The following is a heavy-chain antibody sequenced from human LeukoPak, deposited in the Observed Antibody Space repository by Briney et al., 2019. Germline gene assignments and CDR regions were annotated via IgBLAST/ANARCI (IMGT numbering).Heavy chain of an antibody. CDR3: VRRTIFGVVQPAPDYYYYYMDV. CDR1: GFTFSSSA. CDR2: ISGSGSGGST. D-gene: IGHD3-3*01. J-gene: IGHJ6*03. Sequence: PGGSLRLSCAASGFTFSSSAMSWVRQAPGKGLEWVSNISGSGSGGSTYYADSVKGRFTISRDNSKNTLYLQMNSLRAEDTAVYYCVRRTIFGVVQPAPDYYYYYMDVWGKGTTVTVSS. V-gene: IGHV3-23*01.